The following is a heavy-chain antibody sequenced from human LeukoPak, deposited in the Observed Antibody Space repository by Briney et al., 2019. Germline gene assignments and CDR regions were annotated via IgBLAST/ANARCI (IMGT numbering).Heavy chain of an antibody. Sequence: PSETLSLTCAVSGYSISSGYYWGWIRQPPGKGLEWIGSIYHSGSTYYNPSLKSRVTISVDTSKNQFSLKLGSVTAADTAVYYCARDGFAYYYYYMDVWGKGTTVTVSS. J-gene: IGHJ6*03. D-gene: IGHD2-2*03. V-gene: IGHV4-38-2*02. CDR1: GYSISSGYY. CDR2: IYHSGST. CDR3: ARDGFAYYYYYMDV.